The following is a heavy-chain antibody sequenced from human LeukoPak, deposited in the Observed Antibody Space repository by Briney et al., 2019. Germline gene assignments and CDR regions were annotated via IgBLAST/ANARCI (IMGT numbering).Heavy chain of an antibody. J-gene: IGHJ4*02. V-gene: IGHV4-31*03. Sequence: SETLSLTCTVSGGSISTDGYYWSWIRQHPGKGLEWIGYIYYSGSTYYNPSLKSRVTISVDTSKTQFSLKLSAVTAADTAVYYCARAKSWELILDYWGQGTLVTVSS. CDR2: IYYSGST. D-gene: IGHD1-26*01. CDR3: ARAKSWELILDY. CDR1: GGSISTDGYY.